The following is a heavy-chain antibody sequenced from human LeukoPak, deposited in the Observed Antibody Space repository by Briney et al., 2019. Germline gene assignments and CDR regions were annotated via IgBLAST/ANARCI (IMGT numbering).Heavy chain of an antibody. CDR3: AREFYGRGGYYFSPMDV. D-gene: IGHD3-22*01. CDR1: GYTFTSYG. CDR2: ISTYNGNT. V-gene: IGHV1-18*01. J-gene: IGHJ6*03. Sequence: ASVKVSCKASGYTFTSYGISWVRQAPGQGLEWMGWISTYNGNTNYAQRFQGRVTVTTDTSTRTAYLELRSLRSDDTAVYYCAREFYGRGGYYFSPMDVWGKGTTVTVSS.